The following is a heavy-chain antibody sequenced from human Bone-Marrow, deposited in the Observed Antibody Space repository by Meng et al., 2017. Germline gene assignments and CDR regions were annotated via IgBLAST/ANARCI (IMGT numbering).Heavy chain of an antibody. CDR3: ARGRRGYCSGGSCYHSNWFDP. CDR2: FYYSGST. V-gene: IGHV4-31*01. J-gene: IGHJ5*02. CDR1: GGSISSGGYY. Sequence: QLQESGTCFVKPSTILSLPCTVSGGSISSGGYYWSWIRQHPGKGLEWIGYFYYSGSTYYNPSLKSLVTISVDTSKNQFSLKLSSVTAADMAVYYCARGRRGYCSGGSCYHSNWFDPWGQGTLVTVSS. D-gene: IGHD2-15*01.